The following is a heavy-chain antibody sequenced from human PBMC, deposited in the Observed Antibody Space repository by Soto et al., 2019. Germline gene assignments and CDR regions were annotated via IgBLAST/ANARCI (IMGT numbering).Heavy chain of an antibody. D-gene: IGHD3-3*01. CDR1: GGSISSGGYS. V-gene: IGHV4-30-2*01. Sequence: QLQLQESGSGLVKPSQTLSLTCAVSGGSISSGGYSWSWIRQPPGKGLEWIGYIYHSGSTYYNPSLKSRVTISVSRAKHQFSLKMSSVTAADTAVYYFARVPGDFWRCYYCGFDPWGQGTLVTVSS. CDR2: IYHSGST. J-gene: IGHJ5*02. CDR3: ARVPGDFWRCYYCGFDP.